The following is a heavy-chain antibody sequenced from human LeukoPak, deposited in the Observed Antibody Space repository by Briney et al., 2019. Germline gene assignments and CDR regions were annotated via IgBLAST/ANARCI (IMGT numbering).Heavy chain of an antibody. CDR2: IYPGDSET. J-gene: IGHJ4*02. CDR3: ARLMITFGGVIVAFDY. V-gene: IGHV5-51*01. D-gene: IGHD3-16*02. Sequence: NLGESLKISCKGSEYSFTTYRIAWVRQMPGKGLEWMGIIYPGDSETRYSPSFQGQVTISADKSISTAYLQWSSLKASDTAMYYCARLMITFGGVIVAFDYWGQGTLVTVSS. CDR1: EYSFTTYR.